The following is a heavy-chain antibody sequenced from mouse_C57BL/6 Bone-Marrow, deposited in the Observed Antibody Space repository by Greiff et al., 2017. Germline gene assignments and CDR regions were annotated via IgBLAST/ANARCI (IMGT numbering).Heavy chain of an antibody. V-gene: IGHV1-80*01. CDR3: ARGGY. Sequence: VQLQQPGAELVKPGASVKLSCKASGYTFTSYWMHWVKQRPGKGLEWIGQIYPGDGDTNYNGKFKGKATLTADKSSSTAYMQLSSLASEDSAVYFCARGGYWGHGTTLTVSS. CDR1: GYTFTSYW. J-gene: IGHJ2*01. CDR2: IYPGDGDT.